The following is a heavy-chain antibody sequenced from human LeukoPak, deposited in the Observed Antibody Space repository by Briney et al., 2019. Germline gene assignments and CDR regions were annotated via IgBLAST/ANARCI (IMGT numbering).Heavy chain of an antibody. J-gene: IGHJ4*02. Sequence: SETLSLTCAVYGGSFSGYYWSWIRQPPGKGLEWIGEINHSGSTNYNPSLKSRVTISVDTSKNQFSLKLSSVTAADTAVYYCARSRPYDILTGYYFPDYWGQGTLVTVSS. V-gene: IGHV4-34*01. CDR2: INHSGST. D-gene: IGHD3-9*01. CDR3: ARSRPYDILTGYYFPDY. CDR1: GGSFSGYY.